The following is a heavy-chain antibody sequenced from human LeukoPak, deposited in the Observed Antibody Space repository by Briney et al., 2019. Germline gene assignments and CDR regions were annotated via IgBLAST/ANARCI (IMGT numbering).Heavy chain of an antibody. D-gene: IGHD3-22*01. Sequence: SETLSLTCTIFGDSVSRSDSYWDWIRQPPGKGLEWIGTIYYSGRTYYSPSLKSRVTLSVDMSNNQFSLTLSSVTAADTALYFCARRRYYDSSGYLEWGQGTLVTVPS. CDR1: GDSVSRSDSY. V-gene: IGHV4-39*01. J-gene: IGHJ1*01. CDR2: IYYSGRT. CDR3: ARRRYYDSSGYLE.